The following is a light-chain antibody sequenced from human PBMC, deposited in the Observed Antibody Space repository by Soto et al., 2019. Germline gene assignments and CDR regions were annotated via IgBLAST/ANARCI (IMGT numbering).Light chain of an antibody. J-gene: IGKJ1*01. CDR2: AAS. CDR1: QGISSY. CDR3: QQYYSYPGT. Sequence: AIRMTQPPSSLSASTGDRVTITCRASQGISSYLAWYQQKPGKAPKLLIYAASTLQSGVPSRFSGSGSGTDFTLTISCLQSEDFATYYCQQYYSYPGTFGQGTKVDIK. V-gene: IGKV1-8*01.